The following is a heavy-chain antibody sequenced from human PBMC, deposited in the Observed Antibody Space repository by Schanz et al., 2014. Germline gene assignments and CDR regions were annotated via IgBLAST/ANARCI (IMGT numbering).Heavy chain of an antibody. CDR1: GFTFSSYC. CDR3: ARDNGCDLFDY. D-gene: IGHD2-8*01. V-gene: IGHV3-23*04. J-gene: IGHJ4*02. Sequence: EVQLVESGGGLVQPGGSLRLSCAASGFTFSSYCMHWVRQVPGKGLEWVSAIRGGGGTTYYTDSVKGRFTITRDNSKSTLEQQVNSVRAEDKAVDFYARDNGCDLFDYWGQGALVTVSS. CDR2: IRGGGGTT.